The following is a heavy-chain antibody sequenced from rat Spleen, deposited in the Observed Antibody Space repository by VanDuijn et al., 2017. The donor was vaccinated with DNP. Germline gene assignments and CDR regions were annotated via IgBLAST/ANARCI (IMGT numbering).Heavy chain of an antibody. CDR1: GYSITSNY. CDR2: ISYSGST. CDR3: ARSSYGYNPYYYAMDA. V-gene: IGHV3-1*01. D-gene: IGHD1-9*01. J-gene: IGHJ4*01. Sequence: EVQLQESGPGLVKPSQSLSLTCSVTGYSITSNYWGWIRKFPGNKMEWIGHISYSGSTSYNPSLKSRISITRDTSKNQFFLQLNSVTTEDTDTYYCARSSYGYNPYYYAMDAWGQGTSVTVSS.